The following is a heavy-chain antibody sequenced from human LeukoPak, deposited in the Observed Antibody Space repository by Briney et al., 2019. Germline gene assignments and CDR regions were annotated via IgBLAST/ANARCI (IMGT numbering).Heavy chain of an antibody. Sequence: SETLSLTCAVYGESFSGYYWSWIRQPPGKGLEWIGEISQSGRTNYKPSLKSRVTISADTSKNQFSLKLSSVTAADTAVYYCARGRDSGSGSLTLDYWGQGTLVTVSS. CDR3: ARGRDSGSGSLTLDY. V-gene: IGHV4-34*01. D-gene: IGHD3-10*01. CDR2: ISQSGRT. CDR1: GESFSGYY. J-gene: IGHJ4*02.